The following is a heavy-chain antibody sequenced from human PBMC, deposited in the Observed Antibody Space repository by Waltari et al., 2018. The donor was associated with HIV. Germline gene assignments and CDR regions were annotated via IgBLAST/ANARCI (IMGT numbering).Heavy chain of an antibody. CDR1: GGSISSYY. D-gene: IGHD2-15*01. CDR2: IYYSGST. Sequence: QVQLQESGPGLVKPSETLSLTCTVSGGSISSYYWRWIRQPPGKGLEWVGYIYYSGSTNSNPALKSRVTISVDTSKNQFSLKLSSVTAADTAVYYCASMSNYGGGGSCYSPGWFDPWGQGTLVTVSS. CDR3: ASMSNYGGGGSCYSPGWFDP. J-gene: IGHJ5*02. V-gene: IGHV4-59*01.